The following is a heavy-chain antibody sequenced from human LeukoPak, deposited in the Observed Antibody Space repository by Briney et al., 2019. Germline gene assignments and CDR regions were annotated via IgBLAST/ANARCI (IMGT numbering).Heavy chain of an antibody. V-gene: IGHV1-69*04. CDR3: ARDEWELLHAFDI. Sequence: ASVTVSLRASGCTFSSYAISWVRQAPAQGLEWVGRIITILSIANYAQKFQGRVTITADKSTSTAYMELSSVRSEDTAVYYCARDEWELLHAFDIWGQGTMVTVSS. CDR1: GCTFSSYA. J-gene: IGHJ3*02. CDR2: IITILSIA. D-gene: IGHD1-26*01.